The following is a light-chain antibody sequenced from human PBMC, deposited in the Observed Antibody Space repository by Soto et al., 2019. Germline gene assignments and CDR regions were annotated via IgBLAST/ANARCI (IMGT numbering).Light chain of an antibody. CDR3: QQYNNWPWT. CDR2: GAS. Sequence: EIVMTQSPATLFVSPGERATLSCRASQSVSSNLAWYQQKPGQAPRLLIYGASTRATGIPARFSGSGSGTEFTLTISSLQSEDFAVYYCQQYNNWPWTFGQGTKLEIK. V-gene: IGKV3-15*01. CDR1: QSVSSN. J-gene: IGKJ2*01.